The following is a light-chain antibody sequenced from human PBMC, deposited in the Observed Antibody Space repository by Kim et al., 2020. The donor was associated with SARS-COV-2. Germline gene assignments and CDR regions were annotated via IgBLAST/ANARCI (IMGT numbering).Light chain of an antibody. CDR3: AAWDDSLTGVL. CDR1: SSNIGLNT. Sequence: ELTQPPSASGTPGQRVIISCSGSSSNIGLNTVSWYQQLPGTAPKLLIYTNDQWPSGVPDRFSGSKSGTSASLAISGLQSDDEADYYCAAWDDSLTGVLFGGGTQLTVL. J-gene: IGLJ2*01. CDR2: TND. V-gene: IGLV1-44*01.